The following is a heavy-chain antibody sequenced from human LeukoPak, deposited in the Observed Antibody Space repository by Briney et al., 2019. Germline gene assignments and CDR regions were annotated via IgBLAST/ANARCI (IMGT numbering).Heavy chain of an antibody. Sequence: SETLSLTXTVSGGSISSGSYYWSWIRQPAGEGLEWIGRIYTSGSTNYNPSLKSRVTISVDTSKNQFSLKLSSVTAADTAVYYCARGYDFWSGYRYFYYYYYMDVWGKGTTVTVSS. D-gene: IGHD3-3*01. CDR2: IYTSGST. CDR1: GGSISSGSYY. CDR3: ARGYDFWSGYRYFYYYYYMDV. V-gene: IGHV4-61*02. J-gene: IGHJ6*03.